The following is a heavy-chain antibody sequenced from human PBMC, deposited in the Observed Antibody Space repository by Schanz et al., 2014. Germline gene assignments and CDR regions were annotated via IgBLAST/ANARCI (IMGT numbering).Heavy chain of an antibody. V-gene: IGHV3-30-3*01. J-gene: IGHJ4*02. Sequence: ESGGGVVQPGRSLRLSCAAYGFTLSSYAMHWVRQAPGKGLEWVAVISYDGSNKYYADSVKGRFTISRDNSKNTLYLQMNTLRAEDTAVYYCARDRGYCSGGSCLTFDYWGQGTQVTVSS. CDR2: ISYDGSNK. CDR3: ARDRGYCSGGSCLTFDY. D-gene: IGHD2-15*01. CDR1: GFTLSSYA.